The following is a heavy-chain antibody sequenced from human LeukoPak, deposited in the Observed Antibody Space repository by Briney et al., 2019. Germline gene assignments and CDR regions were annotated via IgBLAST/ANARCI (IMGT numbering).Heavy chain of an antibody. CDR1: GYTFTSYY. V-gene: IGHV1-46*01. Sequence: ASVTVSCKASGYTFTSYYMHWVRQAPGQGLEWMGIINPSGGSTSYAQKFQGRVTMTRDTSTSTVYMELSSLRSEDTAVYYCARGEYSSGLRSYFDYWGQGTLVTVSS. CDR2: INPSGGST. CDR3: ARGEYSSGLRSYFDY. D-gene: IGHD6-19*01. J-gene: IGHJ4*02.